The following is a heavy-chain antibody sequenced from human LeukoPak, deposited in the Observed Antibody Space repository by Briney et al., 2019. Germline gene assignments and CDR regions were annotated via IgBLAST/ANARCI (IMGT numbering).Heavy chain of an antibody. CDR2: IKSDGSST. CDR1: GFTFSNYW. V-gene: IGHV3-74*01. CDR3: AKDLTRAFNGDYYYYGMDV. J-gene: IGHJ6*02. D-gene: IGHD4-17*01. Sequence: GGSLRLSCAASGFTFSNYWMHWVRQAPGEALMWVSRIKSDGSSTTYADSVKGRFTISRDNSKNTLYLQMNSLRAEDTAVYYCAKDLTRAFNGDYYYYGMDVWGQGTTVTVSS.